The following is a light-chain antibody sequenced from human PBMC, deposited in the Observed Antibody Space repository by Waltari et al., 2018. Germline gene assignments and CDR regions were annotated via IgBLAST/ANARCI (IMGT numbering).Light chain of an antibody. V-gene: IGKV1-39*01. J-gene: IGKJ1*01. CDR3: QQSYSTPRT. Sequence: DIQMTQSPSSLSASVGDRVIITCRASQSISTYLNWYQQKPGKAPKLLIYFASSLQSGVPSRFSGSGSGTDFTLTISSLQPEDFATYYCQQSYSTPRTFGQGTKVEIK. CDR2: FAS. CDR1: QSISTY.